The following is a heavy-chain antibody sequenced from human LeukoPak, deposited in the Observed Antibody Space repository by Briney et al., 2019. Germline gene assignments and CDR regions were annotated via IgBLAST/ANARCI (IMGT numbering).Heavy chain of an antibody. CDR3: ARREVETTFRYYYYMDV. CDR1: GGSFSGYY. J-gene: IGHJ6*03. CDR2: IYHSGST. Sequence: SETLSLTCAVYGGSFSGYYWSWIRQPPGKGLEWIGEIYHSGSTNYNPSLKSRVTISVDASKNQFSLKLTSVTAADTAVYYCARREVETTFRYYYYMDVWGKGTTVTVSS. D-gene: IGHD2/OR15-2a*01. V-gene: IGHV4-34*01.